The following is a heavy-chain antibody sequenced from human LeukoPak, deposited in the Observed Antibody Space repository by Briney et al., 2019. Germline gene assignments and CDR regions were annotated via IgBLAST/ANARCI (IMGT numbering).Heavy chain of an antibody. CDR1: GFTFSRYW. J-gene: IGHJ4*02. Sequence: GGSLRLSCAVSGFTFSRYWMSWVRQAPGKGLEWVSAISGSGGSTYYADSVKGRFTISRDNSKNTLYLQMNSLRAEDTAVYYCAKEGEVEMATITVDYWGQGTLVTVSS. CDR2: ISGSGGST. D-gene: IGHD5-24*01. CDR3: AKEGEVEMATITVDY. V-gene: IGHV3-23*01.